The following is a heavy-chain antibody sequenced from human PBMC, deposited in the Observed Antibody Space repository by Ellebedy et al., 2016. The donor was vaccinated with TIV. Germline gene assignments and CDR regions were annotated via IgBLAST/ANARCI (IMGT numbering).Heavy chain of an antibody. CDR1: EFTFSDYH. J-gene: IGHJ6*02. CDR2: ISSSSSST. V-gene: IGHV3-11*06. D-gene: IGHD3-10*01. CDR3: ARGRVVRGVISYYYGMDV. Sequence: PGGSLRLSCAASEFTFSDYHMSWIRQAPGKGLEWVSYISSSSSSTNYADSVKGRFTISTDDAKNSLYLQMNSLRAEDTAVYYCARGRVVRGVISYYYGMDVWGQGTTVTVSS.